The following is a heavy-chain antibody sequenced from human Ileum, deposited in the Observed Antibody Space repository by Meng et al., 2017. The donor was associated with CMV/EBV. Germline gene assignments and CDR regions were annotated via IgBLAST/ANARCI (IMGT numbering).Heavy chain of an antibody. D-gene: IGHD5-12*01. CDR2: VDPEDGET. CDR3: VPYSGSSFRFDP. CDR1: GYTFTDYY. Sequence: SCKVSGYTFTDYYMHWVQQAPGKGLEWMGLVDPEDGETIYAEKFQGRVTITADTSTDTAYMELSSLRSEDTAVYYCVPYSGSSFRFDPWGQGTLVTVSS. V-gene: IGHV1-69-2*01. J-gene: IGHJ5*02.